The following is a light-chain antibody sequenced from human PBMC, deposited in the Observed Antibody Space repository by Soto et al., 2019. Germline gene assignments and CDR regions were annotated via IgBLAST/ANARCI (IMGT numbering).Light chain of an antibody. V-gene: IGKV3-20*01. CDR2: GAS. CDR1: QSISSTS. J-gene: IGKJ5*01. CDR3: QQYGNSPFT. Sequence: ETVLTHSPGTLSLFPGERATLSFSASQSISSTSLAWYQQKPGQAPRLLIYGASTRATGIPDRFSGSESGTDFTLTISRLEPEDFVVYYCQQYGNSPFTFGQGTRLEIK.